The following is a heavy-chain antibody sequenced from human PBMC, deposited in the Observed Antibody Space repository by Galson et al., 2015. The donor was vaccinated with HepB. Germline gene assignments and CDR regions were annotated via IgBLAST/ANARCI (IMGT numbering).Heavy chain of an antibody. J-gene: IGHJ4*02. Sequence: SLRLSCAASGFTVSSNYMSWVRQAPGKGLEWVSVIYSGGSTYYADSVKGRFTISRDNSKNTLYLQMNSLRAEDTAVYYCARVGGPRSLISSSWKNWNPLYWGQGTLVTVSS. V-gene: IGHV3-53*01. CDR2: IYSGGST. CDR3: ARVGGPRSLISSSWKNWNPLY. CDR1: GFTVSSNY. D-gene: IGHD6-13*01.